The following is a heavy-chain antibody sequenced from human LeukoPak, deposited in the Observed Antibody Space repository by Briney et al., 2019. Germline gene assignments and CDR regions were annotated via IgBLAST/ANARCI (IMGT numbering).Heavy chain of an antibody. CDR3: ARIRWAAFDI. CDR1: GFTFSSYG. J-gene: IGHJ3*02. CDR2: ISGSSSTI. V-gene: IGHV3-48*01. D-gene: IGHD4-23*01. Sequence: PGGSLRLSCAASGFTFSSYGMNWVRQAPGKGLEWVSYISGSSSTIYYADSVKGRFTISRDNAKNSLYLQMNSLRAEDTAVYYCARIRWAAFDIWGQGTMVTVSS.